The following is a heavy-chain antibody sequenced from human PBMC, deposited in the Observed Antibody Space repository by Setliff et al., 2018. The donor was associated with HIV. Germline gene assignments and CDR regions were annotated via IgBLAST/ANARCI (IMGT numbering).Heavy chain of an antibody. J-gene: IGHJ4*01. Sequence: GGSLRLSCAASGFTFSDYYMSWIRQAPGKGMEWILYISSGNDIMYYADSVKGRFTISRDNAKSSLYLQMNSLRAEDTAIYYCVTDRGIRGQQSFIWGHGTLVTVSS. CDR2: ISSGNDIM. D-gene: IGHD3-10*01. V-gene: IGHV3-11*04. CDR3: VTDRGIRGQQSFI. CDR1: GFTFSDYY.